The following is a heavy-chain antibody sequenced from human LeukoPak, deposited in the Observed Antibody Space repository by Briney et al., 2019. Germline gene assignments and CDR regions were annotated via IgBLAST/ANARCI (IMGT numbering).Heavy chain of an antibody. CDR2: ISSSSSYI. J-gene: IGHJ4*02. CDR1: GFTFSSYS. Sequence: PGGSLRLSCAASGFTFSSYSMNWVRQAPGKGLEWVSSISSSSSYIYYADSVKGRFTISRDNAKNSLYLQMNSLRAEDTAVYYCARDPTRGTATFDYWGQGTLVTVSS. V-gene: IGHV3-21*06. D-gene: IGHD2-21*02. CDR3: ARDPTRGTATFDY.